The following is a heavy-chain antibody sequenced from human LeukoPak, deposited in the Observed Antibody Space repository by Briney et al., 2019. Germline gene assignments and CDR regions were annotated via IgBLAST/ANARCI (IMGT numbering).Heavy chain of an antibody. V-gene: IGHV3-74*01. D-gene: IGHD1-26*01. CDR2: INTDGSHT. CDR3: ARVEVGPTYFDL. Sequence: GGSLRLSCAASGFTFRYYWIHWVRHVPGKGLVWLSRINTDGSHTNYADSVKDRFTMSRDNAKNTVHLQMNSLTAEDTAVYYCARVEVGPTYFDLWCQGTLVTVSS. CDR1: GFTFRYYW. J-gene: IGHJ4*02.